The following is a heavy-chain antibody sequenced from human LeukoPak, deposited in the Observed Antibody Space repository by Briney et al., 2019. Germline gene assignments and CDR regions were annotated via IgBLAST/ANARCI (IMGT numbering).Heavy chain of an antibody. CDR3: ARDGSGYSSGWYGYYFDY. CDR1: GFTFSSYA. D-gene: IGHD6-19*01. V-gene: IGHV3-48*04. Sequence: GGSLRLSCAASGFTFSSYAMSWVRQAPGKGLEWVSYISSSSGTIYYADSVKGRFTTSRDNAKNSLYLQMNSLRAEDTAVYYCARDGSGYSSGWYGYYFDYWGQGTLVTVSS. J-gene: IGHJ4*02. CDR2: ISSSSGTI.